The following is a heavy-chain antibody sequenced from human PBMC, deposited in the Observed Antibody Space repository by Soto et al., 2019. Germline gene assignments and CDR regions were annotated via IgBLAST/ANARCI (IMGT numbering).Heavy chain of an antibody. V-gene: IGHV3-23*01. CDR2: ISGSGDST. J-gene: IGHJ5*02. CDR1: GFTFNSQA. D-gene: IGHD3-9*01. Sequence: QPGGSLRLSCAGSGFTFNSQAMSWVRQAPGKGLEWVSAISGSGDSTYYADSVKGRFTISRDNSKNTLFLQMNSLRVEDTAVYYCAILNPSEVTWSDPWGQGTPVTVS. CDR3: AILNPSEVTWSDP.